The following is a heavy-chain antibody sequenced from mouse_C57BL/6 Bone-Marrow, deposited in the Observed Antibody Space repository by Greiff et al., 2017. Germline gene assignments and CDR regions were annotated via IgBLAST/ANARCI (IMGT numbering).Heavy chain of an antibody. CDR3: ARRLLRYYFDY. D-gene: IGHD1-1*01. CDR1: GFTFSSYG. J-gene: IGHJ2*01. V-gene: IGHV5-6*02. CDR2: ISSGGSYT. Sequence: EVKLMESGGDLVKPGGSLKLSCAASGFTFSSYGMSWFRQTPDKRLEWVATISSGGSYTYYPDSVKGRFTISRDNAKNTLYLQMSSLKSEDTAMYYCARRLLRYYFDYWGQGTTLTVSS.